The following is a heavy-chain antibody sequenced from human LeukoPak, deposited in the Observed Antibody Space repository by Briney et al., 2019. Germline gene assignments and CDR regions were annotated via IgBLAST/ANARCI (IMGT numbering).Heavy chain of an antibody. CDR2: IFYTGST. CDR1: GGSISSGTYS. D-gene: IGHD5-12*01. CDR3: ARGVEYSGYEKTLFDY. J-gene: IGHJ4*02. Sequence: PSETLPLTCAVSGGSISSGTYSWSWIRQPPGKGLEWIGYIFYTGSTNYNPSLKSRVTISVDTSKNQFSLRLSSVTAADTAVYYCARGVEYSGYEKTLFDYWGQGTLVTVSS. V-gene: IGHV4-30-4*07.